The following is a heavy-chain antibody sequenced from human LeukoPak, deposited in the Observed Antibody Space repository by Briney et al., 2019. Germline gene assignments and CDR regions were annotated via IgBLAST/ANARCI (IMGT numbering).Heavy chain of an antibody. J-gene: IGHJ4*02. V-gene: IGHV1-3*01. CDR3: ARDPRGAGYEALFDY. D-gene: IGHD5-12*01. Sequence: ASVKVSCKASGYTFTSCAMHWVRQAPGQRLEWMGWINAGNGNTKYSQKFQGRVTITRDTSASTAYMELSSLRSEDTAVYCCARDPRGAGYEALFDYWGQGTLVTVSS. CDR1: GYTFTSCA. CDR2: INAGNGNT.